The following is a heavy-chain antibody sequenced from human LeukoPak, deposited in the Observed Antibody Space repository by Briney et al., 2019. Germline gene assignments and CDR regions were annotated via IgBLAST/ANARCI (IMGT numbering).Heavy chain of an antibody. CDR3: ARHEDIVDSFDY. J-gene: IGHJ4*02. CDR1: GYRFTSYW. Sequence: GKSLKISCKGSGYRFTSYWIGWVRQMPGKGLEWMGITHPSDSDTKYSPSFQGQVTFSADKSINTAYLQWSSLKASDTAMYYCARHEDIVDSFDYWDQGTLVTVSS. CDR2: THPSDSDT. D-gene: IGHD5-12*01. V-gene: IGHV5-51*01.